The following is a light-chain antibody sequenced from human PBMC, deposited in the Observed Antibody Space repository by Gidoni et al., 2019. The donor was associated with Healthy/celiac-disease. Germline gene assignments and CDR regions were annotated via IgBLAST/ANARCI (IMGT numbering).Light chain of an antibody. V-gene: IGKV3-11*01. Sequence: EIVFTQSPATLSLSPGESATLSCRASQSVSSYLAWYQQKPGQAPRLLIYDASNRATGIPARFSGSGSGTDFTLTISSLEPEDFAVYYCQQRSNWPLALTFGGXTKVEIK. CDR3: QQRSNWPLALT. CDR2: DAS. J-gene: IGKJ4*01. CDR1: QSVSSY.